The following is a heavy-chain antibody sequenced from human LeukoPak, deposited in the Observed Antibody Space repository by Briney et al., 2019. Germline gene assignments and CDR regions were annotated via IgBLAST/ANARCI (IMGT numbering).Heavy chain of an antibody. CDR2: MNPNSGNT. CDR3: ARGDFGDYFLDY. D-gene: IGHD4-17*01. CDR1: GFTFTSYD. J-gene: IGHJ4*02. V-gene: IGHV1-8*01. Sequence: ASVKVSCKASGFTFTSYDINWVRQASGQGLEWMGWMNPNSGNTDYAQRFQGRVTMTRNTSISTAYMELSSLRSEDTAVYYCARGDFGDYFLDYWGQGTLVTVSS.